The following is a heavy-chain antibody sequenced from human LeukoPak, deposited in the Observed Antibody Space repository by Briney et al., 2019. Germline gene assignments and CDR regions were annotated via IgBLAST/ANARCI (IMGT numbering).Heavy chain of an antibody. CDR3: AALDDYDSSGYPPG. CDR2: FDPEDGET. J-gene: IGHJ4*02. Sequence: GASVKVSCKVSGYTLTKLSMHWVRQAPGKGLEWIGGFDPEDGETIYAQKFQGRVTMTEDTSTDTAYMELSSLRSEDTAVYYCAALDDYDSSGYPPGWGQGTLVTVSS. CDR1: GYTLTKLS. D-gene: IGHD3-22*01. V-gene: IGHV1-24*01.